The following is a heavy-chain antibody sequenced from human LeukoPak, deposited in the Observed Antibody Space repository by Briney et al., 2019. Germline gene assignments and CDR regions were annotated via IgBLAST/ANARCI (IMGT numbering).Heavy chain of an antibody. CDR3: ASQFLLWDAFDI. D-gene: IGHD3-10*01. CDR1: GGSISSYY. Sequence: PSETLSLTCTVSGGSISSYYWSWIRQPPGKGLEWIGYIYYSGSTNYNPSLKSRVTISVETSKNQFSLKLSSVTAADTAVYYCASQFLLWDAFDIWGQGTMVTVSS. CDR2: IYYSGST. J-gene: IGHJ3*02. V-gene: IGHV4-59*12.